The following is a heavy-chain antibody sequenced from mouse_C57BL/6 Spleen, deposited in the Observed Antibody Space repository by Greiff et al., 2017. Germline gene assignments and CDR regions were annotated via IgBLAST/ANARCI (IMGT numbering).Heavy chain of an antibody. V-gene: IGHV1-55*01. D-gene: IGHD2-4*01. J-gene: IGHJ3*01. CDR2: IYPGSGST. Sequence: QVQLQQPGAELVKPGASVKMSCKASGYTFTSYWITWVKQRPGQGLEWIGGIYPGSGSTNYNEQFKSKATLTVDTSSSTAYMQLSSLTSEVSAVYYCARYDYDGSWFAYWGQGTLVTVSA. CDR3: ARYDYDGSWFAY. CDR1: GYTFTSYW.